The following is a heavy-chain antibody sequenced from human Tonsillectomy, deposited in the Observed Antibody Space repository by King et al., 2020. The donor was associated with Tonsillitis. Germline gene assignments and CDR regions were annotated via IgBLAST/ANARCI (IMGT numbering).Heavy chain of an antibody. CDR1: GFTFRSYG. V-gene: IGHV3-30-3*01. D-gene: IGHD2-15*01. CDR3: ARRDAALEYYYYGMDV. CDR2: ISYDGSNK. J-gene: IGHJ6*02. Sequence: VQLVESGGGVVQPGRSLRLSCEASGFTFRSYGMHWVRQAPGKGLEGVAFISYDGSNKYYADSVKGRFTISRDNSKNTLYLQMNSLRAEDTAVYYCARRDAALEYYYYGMDVWGQGTTVTVSS.